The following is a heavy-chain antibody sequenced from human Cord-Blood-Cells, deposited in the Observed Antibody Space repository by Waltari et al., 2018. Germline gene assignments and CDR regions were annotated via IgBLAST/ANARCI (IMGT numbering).Heavy chain of an antibody. V-gene: IGHV3-30-3*01. CDR2: ISYDGSNK. D-gene: IGHD6-19*01. CDR1: GFTFSSYA. J-gene: IGHJ4*02. Sequence: QVQLVESGGGVVQPGRSLRLSCPASGFTFSSYAMQRVRQAPGKGLEWVAVISYDGSNKYYADSVKGRFTISRDNSKNTLYLQMNSLRAEDTAVYYCARDSNPSGSFDYWGQGTLVTVSS. CDR3: ARDSNPSGSFDY.